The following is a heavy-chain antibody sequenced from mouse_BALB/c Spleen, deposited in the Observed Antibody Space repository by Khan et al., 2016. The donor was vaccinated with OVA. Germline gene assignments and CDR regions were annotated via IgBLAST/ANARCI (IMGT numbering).Heavy chain of an antibody. CDR3: ARSVTIATVVATDFDY. CDR2: ISYSGRT. V-gene: IGHV3-2*02. J-gene: IGHJ2*01. CDR1: GYSITSDYA. D-gene: IGHD1-1*01. Sequence: EVQLVESGPGLVKPSQSLSLTCTVTGYSITSDYAWNWIRQFPGNKLEWMGYISYSGRTSYNPSLNSRISITRDPSKNQFFLQLNSVTTEDTATYYCARSVTIATVVATDFDYWGQGTTLTVSS.